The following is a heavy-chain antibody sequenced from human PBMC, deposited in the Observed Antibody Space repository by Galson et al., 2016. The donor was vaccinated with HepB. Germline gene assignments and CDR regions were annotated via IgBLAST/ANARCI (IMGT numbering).Heavy chain of an antibody. J-gene: IGHJ4*02. CDR3: ARLGGGGYDFWTGYLDY. D-gene: IGHD3-3*01. CDR1: GYTFTNYF. V-gene: IGHV1-46*01. CDR2: IKPSGGST. Sequence: SVKVSCKASGYTFTNYFIHWVRQAPGQGLEWVGIIKPSGGSTSYADKFQGRVTMTRDTSTITVYMELSSLRSEDTAVDYCARLGGGGYDFWTGYLDYWGQGTPVTVSS.